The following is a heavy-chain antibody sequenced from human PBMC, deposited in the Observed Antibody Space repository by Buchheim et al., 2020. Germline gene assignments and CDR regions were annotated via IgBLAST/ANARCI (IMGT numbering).Heavy chain of an antibody. D-gene: IGHD6-13*01. CDR2: ISYDGSNK. CDR3: AKEVQQLDYYYYYGMDV. J-gene: IGHJ6*02. Sequence: QVQLVESGGGVVQPGRSLRLSCAASGFTFSSYGMHWVRQAPGKGLEWVAVISYDGSNKYYADSVKGRFTISRDNSKNTLYLQMNSLRAEDTAVYYCAKEVQQLDYYYYYGMDVWGQGTT. CDR1: GFTFSSYG. V-gene: IGHV3-30*18.